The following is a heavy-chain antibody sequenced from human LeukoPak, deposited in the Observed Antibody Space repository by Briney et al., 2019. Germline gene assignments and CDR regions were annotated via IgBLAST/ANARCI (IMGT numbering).Heavy chain of an antibody. CDR2: IRQDGGER. V-gene: IGHV3-7*01. J-gene: IGHJ4*01. CDR1: GFTFTSYW. CDR3: ARDGTAAGVYFDL. Sequence: GGSLRLSCAVSGFTFTSYWMDWVRQAPGKGLEWVASIRQDGGERSYVDSVKGRLTISRDNTKNSLYLQMSSLRAEDTAVYYCARDGTAAGVYFDLWGQGTLVTVSS. D-gene: IGHD6-13*01.